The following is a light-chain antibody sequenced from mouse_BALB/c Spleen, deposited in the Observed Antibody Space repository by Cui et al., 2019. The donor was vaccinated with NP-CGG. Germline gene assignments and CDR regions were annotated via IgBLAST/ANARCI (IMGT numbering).Light chain of an antibody. Sequence: QAVVTQESALTTSPGKTVTLTCRSSTGAVTTSNYTNWVQEKPNLLFPSLIGSTNNRPPGVATRFSGSLIGNKAALTITGAQTEDEAIYFCALWYSNHWVFGGGTKLTVL. V-gene: IGLV1*01. J-gene: IGLJ1*01. CDR2: STN. CDR1: TGAVTTSNY. CDR3: ALWYSNHWV.